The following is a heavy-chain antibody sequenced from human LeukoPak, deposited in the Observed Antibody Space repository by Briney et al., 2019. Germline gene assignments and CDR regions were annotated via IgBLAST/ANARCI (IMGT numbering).Heavy chain of an antibody. Sequence: PGGSLRLSCAASGFTFSSYAMSWVRQAPGKGLEWVSAISSSGGSTYYADSVKGRFTISRDSSKNTLYLQMNSLRAEDTAIYYCAKSARIVTTKISYWYFDLWGRGTLVTVSS. CDR2: ISSSGGST. V-gene: IGHV3-23*01. CDR3: AKSARIVTTKISYWYFDL. J-gene: IGHJ2*01. D-gene: IGHD5-12*01. CDR1: GFTFSSYA.